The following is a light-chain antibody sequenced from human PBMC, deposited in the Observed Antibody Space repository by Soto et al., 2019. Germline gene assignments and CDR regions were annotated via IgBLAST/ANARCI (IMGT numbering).Light chain of an antibody. CDR1: QSVSGN. J-gene: IGKJ1*01. CDR2: DTS. V-gene: IGKV3-11*01. Sequence: EVVMTQSPATLSVSPGERATLSCRASQSVSGNLAWYQQKPGQAPRLVIYDTSTRATGIADRFSGSGSGTDFTLTISGLEPEDFAVYYCQRGGNRPPRTFGQGTKVDIK. CDR3: QRGGNRPPRT.